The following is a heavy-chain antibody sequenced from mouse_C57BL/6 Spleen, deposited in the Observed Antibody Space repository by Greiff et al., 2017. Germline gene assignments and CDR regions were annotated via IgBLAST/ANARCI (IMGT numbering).Heavy chain of an antibody. Sequence: VQLQQSGAELVKPGASVKISCKASGYAFSSYWLNWVKQRPGKGLEWIGQIYPGDGYTNYNGKFKGKATLTADKSSSTAYMQLSRLTAEDSAVYCCARCGSYWYCDVWGTGTTGTVSS. CDR3: ARCGSYWYCDV. CDR2: IYPGDGYT. V-gene: IGHV1-80*01. CDR1: GYAFSSYW. J-gene: IGHJ1*03. D-gene: IGHD1-1*02.